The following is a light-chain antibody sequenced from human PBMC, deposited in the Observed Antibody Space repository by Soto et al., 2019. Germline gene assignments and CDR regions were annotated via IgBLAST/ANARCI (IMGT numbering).Light chain of an antibody. J-gene: IGKJ5*01. CDR2: GAS. CDR3: QHYVGGSTIT. Sequence: EIVLTQSPGTLSLSPGERATLSCRASQSVSSSYLAWYQQKPGQAPRLLIYGASSRATGIPDRFSGSGSGTDYTLTISRLEPEDFALYYCQHYVGGSTITFGQGTRLEIK. CDR1: QSVSSSY. V-gene: IGKV3-20*01.